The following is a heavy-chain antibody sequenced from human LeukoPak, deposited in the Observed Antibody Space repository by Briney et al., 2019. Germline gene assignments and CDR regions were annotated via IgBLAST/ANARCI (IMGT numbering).Heavy chain of an antibody. Sequence: SEALSLTCTVSGGSISSHYWSWIRQPPGKGLEWIGNIYYSGSTNYNPSLKSRVTISVDTSKNQFSLKLSSVTAADTAVYYCARGYCSSTSCYFSGLDAFDIWGQGTMVTVSS. J-gene: IGHJ3*02. CDR1: GGSISSHY. V-gene: IGHV4-59*11. CDR2: IYYSGST. CDR3: ARGYCSSTSCYFSGLDAFDI. D-gene: IGHD2-2*01.